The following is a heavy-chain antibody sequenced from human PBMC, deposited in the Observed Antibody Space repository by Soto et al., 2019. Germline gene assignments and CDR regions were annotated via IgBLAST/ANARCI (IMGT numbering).Heavy chain of an antibody. CDR3: ARDLWGYCGTDCYPLDV. Sequence: PSETLSLTCTVSGGSISSGDYYWSWLRPPPGKGMEWIGYMYNTGSTVYNPSLKSRVTISVDTSKNQFSLKLNAVTAADTAVYYCARDLWGYCGTDCYPLDVWGQGTTVTVS. J-gene: IGHJ6*02. D-gene: IGHD2-21*02. CDR1: GGSISSGDYY. V-gene: IGHV4-61*08. CDR2: MYNTGST.